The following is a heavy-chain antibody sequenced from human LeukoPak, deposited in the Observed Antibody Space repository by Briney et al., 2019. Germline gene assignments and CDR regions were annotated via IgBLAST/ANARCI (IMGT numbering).Heavy chain of an antibody. V-gene: IGHV3-74*03. Sequence: GGSLRLSCAASGFTFSTYWMHWVRQAPGKGLVWVSGTDGSSKSTTYADSVKGRFTISRDNAKNTLYLQLNNLRAEDTAVYYCARGKHYGMDVWGQGTTVTVSS. CDR3: ARGKHYGMDV. CDR1: GFTFSTYW. CDR2: TDGSSKST. J-gene: IGHJ6*02.